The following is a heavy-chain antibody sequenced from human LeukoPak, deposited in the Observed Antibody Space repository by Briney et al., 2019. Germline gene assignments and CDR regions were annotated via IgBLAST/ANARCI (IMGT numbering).Heavy chain of an antibody. CDR1: GGSFSGYY. J-gene: IGHJ5*02. CDR2: INHSGST. Sequence: SETLSLTCAVYGGSFSGYYWSWIRQPPGKGLEWIGEINHSGSTNYNPSLKSRVTISVDTSKSQFSLKLSSVTAADTAVYYCARGKGGWFDPWGQGTLVTVSS. D-gene: IGHD3-16*01. V-gene: IGHV4-34*01. CDR3: ARGKGGWFDP.